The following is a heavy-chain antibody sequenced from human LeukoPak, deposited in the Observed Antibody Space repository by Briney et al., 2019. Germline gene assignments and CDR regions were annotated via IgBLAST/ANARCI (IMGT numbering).Heavy chain of an antibody. V-gene: IGHV3-11*06. CDR1: GFTFSDYY. CDR3: ASGGPVTTYDFDY. Sequence: GGSLRLSCAASGFTFSDYYMSWIRQAPGKGLEWVSYISRSSSDTNYADSVKGRFTISRDNAKNPLYLQMNSLRAEDTAVYYCASGGPVTTYDFDYWGQGTLVTVSS. CDR2: ISRSSSDT. J-gene: IGHJ4*02. D-gene: IGHD4-17*01.